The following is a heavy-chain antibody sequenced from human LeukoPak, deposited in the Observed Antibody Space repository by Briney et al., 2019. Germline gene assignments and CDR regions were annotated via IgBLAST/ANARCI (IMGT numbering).Heavy chain of an antibody. CDR1: GGSFSGYY. CDR3: ARGPSARPDYYYYYYMDV. J-gene: IGHJ6*03. Sequence: PSETLSLTCAVYGGSFSGYYWSWIRQPPGKGLEWIGEINHRGSTNYNPSLKSRVTISVDTSKNQFSLKLSSVTAADTAVYYCARGPSARPDYYYYYYMDVWGKGTTVTVSS. CDR2: INHRGST. D-gene: IGHD6-6*01. V-gene: IGHV4-34*01.